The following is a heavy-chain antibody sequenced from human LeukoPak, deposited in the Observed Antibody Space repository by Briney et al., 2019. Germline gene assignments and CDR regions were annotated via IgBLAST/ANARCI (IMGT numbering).Heavy chain of an antibody. CDR3: ARASPTTNKGAYGWFDP. CDR2: IYTSGST. J-gene: IGHJ5*02. D-gene: IGHD1-14*01. CDR1: GGSISGYY. V-gene: IGHV4-4*07. Sequence: PSETLSLTCTVSGGSISGYYWSWIRQPAGKGLEWTGRIYTSGSTNYNPSLKSRVTMSVDTSKNQFSLKLSSVTAADTAVYYCARASPTTNKGAYGWFDPWGQGTLVTVSS.